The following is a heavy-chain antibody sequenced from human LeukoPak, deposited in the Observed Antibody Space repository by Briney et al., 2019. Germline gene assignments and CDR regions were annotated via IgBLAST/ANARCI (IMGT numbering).Heavy chain of an antibody. CDR1: GGSISSGSYY. J-gene: IGHJ2*01. Sequence: SQTLSLTCTVSGGSISSGSYYWSWIRQPAGKGLEWIGHIYTSGSTNYNPSLKSRVTISVDTSKNQFSLKLSSVTAADTAVYYCARRLPPPWCFDLWGRGTLVTVSS. CDR2: IYTSGST. CDR3: ARRLPPPWCFDL. V-gene: IGHV4-61*09.